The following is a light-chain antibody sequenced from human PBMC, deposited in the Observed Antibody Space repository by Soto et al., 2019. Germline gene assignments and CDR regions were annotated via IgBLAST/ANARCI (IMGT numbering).Light chain of an antibody. CDR1: SSNIGAGHD. V-gene: IGLV1-40*01. J-gene: IGLJ2*01. Sequence: QSILTQPPSVSGAPGQTVTISCTGGSSNIGAGHDVHWFQQIPGAAPKLLIYGNSNRPSGIPDRFSASKSDSSAALTINGLQAEDEADYHCQSYDNGLGGSTIFGGGTQLTVL. CDR2: GNS. CDR3: QSYDNGLGGSTI.